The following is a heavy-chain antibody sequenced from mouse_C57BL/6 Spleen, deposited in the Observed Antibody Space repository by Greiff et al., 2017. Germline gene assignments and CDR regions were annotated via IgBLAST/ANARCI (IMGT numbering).Heavy chain of an antibody. J-gene: IGHJ3*01. CDR1: GYSITSGYD. Sequence: EVQRVESGPGMVKPSQSLSLTCTVTGYSITSGYDWHWIRHFPGNKLEWMGYISYSGSTNYNPSLKSRISITHDTSKNHFFLKLNSVTTEDTATYYCARGGYSNYVAYWGQGTLVTVSA. CDR2: ISYSGST. D-gene: IGHD2-5*01. V-gene: IGHV3-1*01. CDR3: ARGGYSNYVAY.